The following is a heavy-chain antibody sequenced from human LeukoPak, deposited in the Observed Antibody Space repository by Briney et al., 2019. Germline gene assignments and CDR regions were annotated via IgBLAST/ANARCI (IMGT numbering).Heavy chain of an antibody. Sequence: PGGPLRLSCAASGFAFSSHWMNWVRQAPGKGLEWVSSISSSSSYIYYADSVKGRFTISRDNAKNSLYLQMNSLRAEDTAVYYCARDQGLSGYFDYWGQGTLVTVSS. CDR2: ISSSSSYI. J-gene: IGHJ4*02. V-gene: IGHV3-21*01. CDR1: GFAFSSHW. D-gene: IGHD3-10*01. CDR3: ARDQGLSGYFDY.